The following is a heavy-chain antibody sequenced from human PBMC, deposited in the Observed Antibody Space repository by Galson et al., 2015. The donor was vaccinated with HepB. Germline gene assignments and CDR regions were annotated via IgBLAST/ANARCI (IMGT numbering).Heavy chain of an antibody. D-gene: IGHD4-11*01. Sequence: SVKVSCKASGGTFSSYAISWVRQAPGQGLEWMGGIIPIFGTANYAQKFQGRVTITADESTSTAYMELSSLRSEDTAVYYCARGDTVTNNAYYGMDVWGQGTTVTVSS. CDR2: IIPIFGTA. CDR3: ARGDTVTNNAYYGMDV. J-gene: IGHJ6*02. V-gene: IGHV1-69*13. CDR1: GGTFSSYA.